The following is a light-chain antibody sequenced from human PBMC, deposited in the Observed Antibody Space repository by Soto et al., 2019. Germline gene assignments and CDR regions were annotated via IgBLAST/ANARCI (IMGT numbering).Light chain of an antibody. Sequence: QSALTQPASVSGSPGQSITISCTGASSDIGSNNYVSWFQQRPGKAPTLIIYEVSNRSSGVSTHFSGSKSGNTASLTISGLLPEDEAEYYCSSYTTTTRLFGGGTQLTVL. V-gene: IGLV2-14*01. J-gene: IGLJ3*02. CDR3: SSYTTTTRL. CDR1: SSDIGSNNY. CDR2: EVS.